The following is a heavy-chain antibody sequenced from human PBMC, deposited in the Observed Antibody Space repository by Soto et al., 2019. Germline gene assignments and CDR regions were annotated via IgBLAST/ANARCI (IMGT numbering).Heavy chain of an antibody. CDR3: ARRRSSSCFDY. CDR2: INPNSGGT. CDR1: GYTFTGYY. V-gene: IGHV1-2*02. Sequence: ASVKVSCKASGYTFTGYYMYWVRQAPGQGLEWMGWINPNSGGTNYAQKFQGRVTMTRDTPISTAYMELSRLRSDDTAVYYCARRRSSSCFDYWGQGTLVTVSS. J-gene: IGHJ4*02. D-gene: IGHD6-13*01.